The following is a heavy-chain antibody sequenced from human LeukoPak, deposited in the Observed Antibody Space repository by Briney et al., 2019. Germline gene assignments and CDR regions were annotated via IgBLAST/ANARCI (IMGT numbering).Heavy chain of an antibody. CDR2: ISGSGGDT. V-gene: IGHV3-23*01. Sequence: GGSLRLSCAASGFAFSSYAMSWVRQAPGNGLEWVSAISGSGGDTFYADSVKGRFTISRDNSKNTLCLQMNSLRAEDTAVYYCAKFEGYCSSSCSSKPTGWYFDYWGQGTLVIVSS. J-gene: IGHJ4*02. CDR3: AKFEGYCSSSCSSKPTGWYFDY. CDR1: GFAFSSYA. D-gene: IGHD2-2*01.